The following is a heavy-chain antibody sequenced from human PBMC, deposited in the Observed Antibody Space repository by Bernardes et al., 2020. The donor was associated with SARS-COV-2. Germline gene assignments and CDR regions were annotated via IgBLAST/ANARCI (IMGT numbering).Heavy chain of an antibody. Sequence: GGSLRLSCAASGFTFSSYCMTWVRQVPGKGLEWVSSISPGGKATYSADSVKGRFTISRDNSQNTVYRQMNSLRAEDTAKYSCAKDKVSYSSDEFDIWGQGTMGTVSS. CDR1: GFTFSSYC. D-gene: IGHD3-10*01. J-gene: IGHJ3*02. CDR3: AKDKVSYSSDEFDI. CDR2: ISPGGKAT. V-gene: IGHV3-23*01.